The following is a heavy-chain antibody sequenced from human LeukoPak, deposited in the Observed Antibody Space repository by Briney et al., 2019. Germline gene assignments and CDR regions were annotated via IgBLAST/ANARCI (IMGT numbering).Heavy chain of an antibody. J-gene: IGHJ4*02. CDR1: GFSLSTNGVG. Sequence: KESGPKLVKPTQTLTLTCTFSGFSLSTNGVGVGWIRQPPGKALEWLAVIYRDDDKRYSPSLKSRLTITKDTSENQVVLTLTNMDLVDTATYYCAHIEDYVGDYWGQGTLVTVSS. CDR3: AHIEDYVGDY. CDR2: IYRDDDK. V-gene: IGHV2-5*02. D-gene: IGHD4-17*01.